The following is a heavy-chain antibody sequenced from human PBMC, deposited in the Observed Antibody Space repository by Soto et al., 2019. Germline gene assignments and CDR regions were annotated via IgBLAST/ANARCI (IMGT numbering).Heavy chain of an antibody. J-gene: IGHJ4*02. CDR1: GGSISSYY. Sequence: TLSLTCTVSGGSISSYYWSWIRQPPGKGLEWIGYIYYSGSTNYNPSLKSRVTISVDTSKNQFSLKLSSVTAADTAVYYCARVYCGGDCPADYWGQGTLVTVSS. CDR3: ARVYCGGDCPADY. CDR2: IYYSGST. D-gene: IGHD2-21*01. V-gene: IGHV4-59*01.